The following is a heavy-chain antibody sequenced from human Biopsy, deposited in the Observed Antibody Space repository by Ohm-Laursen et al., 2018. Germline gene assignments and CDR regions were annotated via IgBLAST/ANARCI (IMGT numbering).Heavy chain of an antibody. CDR2: IYNSETT. CDR1: GDSISTSTPYY. J-gene: IGHJ5*02. CDR3: ARHPTGFWFDP. V-gene: IGHV4-39*01. Sequence: SDTLSLTCTVSGDSISTSTPYYWAWLRQPPGKGLEWIGSIYNSETTFYNPSLKRRVTISVDTSTNQFSLKVSSVTAADTALYYCARHPTGFWFDPWGHGTLVTVSS.